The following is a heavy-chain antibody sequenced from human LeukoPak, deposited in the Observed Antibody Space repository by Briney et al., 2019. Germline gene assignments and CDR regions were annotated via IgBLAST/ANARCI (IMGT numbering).Heavy chain of an antibody. Sequence: GGSLGLSCAASAFSLSNYYMSWVRQAPGKGLEWVSSISSTGSYKYYADSVKGRFTISRDNAKNSLYLQMNSLRAEDTAVYYCARATPEQNSYYYAMDVWGQGTTVTVSS. CDR1: AFSLSNYY. D-gene: IGHD1-7*01. CDR2: ISSTGSYK. V-gene: IGHV3-21*01. CDR3: ARATPEQNSYYYAMDV. J-gene: IGHJ6*02.